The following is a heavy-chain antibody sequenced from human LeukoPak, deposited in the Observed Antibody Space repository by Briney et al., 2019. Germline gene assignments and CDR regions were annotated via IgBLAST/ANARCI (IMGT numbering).Heavy chain of an antibody. CDR2: INSDGSST. CDR1: GFTLSSYW. Sequence: GGSLRLSCAASGFTLSSYWMHWVRQTPGKGPVWVSRINSDGSSTSYADSVKGRFTISRDNARNTLYLQMNSLRAEDTAVYYCARGNSHSFDYWGKGALVTVSS. CDR3: ARGNSHSFDY. D-gene: IGHD4-11*01. V-gene: IGHV3-74*01. J-gene: IGHJ4*02.